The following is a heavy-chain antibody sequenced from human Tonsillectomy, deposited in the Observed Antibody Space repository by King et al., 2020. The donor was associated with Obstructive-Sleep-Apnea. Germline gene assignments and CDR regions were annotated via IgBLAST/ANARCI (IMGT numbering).Heavy chain of an antibody. CDR1: GGSISSGGYS. CDR2: IYYSGST. CDR3: ARVMNSNTDLDY. D-gene: IGHD5-18*01. J-gene: IGHJ4*02. Sequence: QLQESGPGLVKPSQTLSLTCAVSGGSISSGGYSWSWIRQPPGKGLEWMGYIYYSGSTSYNPSLKSRVTISVDTSKNQFSLQRSSVTAADTAVYYCARVMNSNTDLDYWGQGTLVTVSS. V-gene: IGHV4-30-4*07.